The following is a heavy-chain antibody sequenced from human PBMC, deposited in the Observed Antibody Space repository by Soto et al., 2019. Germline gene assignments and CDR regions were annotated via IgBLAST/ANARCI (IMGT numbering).Heavy chain of an antibody. D-gene: IGHD4-17*01. Sequence: EVQLVESGGGLEQPGGSLKPPVPPSGFPSISYSRNWFGKAPGKGLGWVSYISSSSRTIYYADSVKGRFTISRDNAKNSLYLQMNSLRAEDTAVYYCAREGGDLNWFDPWGQGTLVTVSS. CDR3: AREGGDLNWFDP. V-gene: IGHV3-48*01. CDR2: ISSSSRTI. J-gene: IGHJ5*02. CDR1: GFPSISYS.